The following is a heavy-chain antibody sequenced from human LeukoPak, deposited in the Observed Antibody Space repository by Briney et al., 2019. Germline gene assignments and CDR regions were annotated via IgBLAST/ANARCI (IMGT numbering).Heavy chain of an antibody. CDR2: ISSSGNSI. D-gene: IGHD6-13*01. Sequence: PGGSLRLSCTASGFTFSGYEMNWVRQAPGKGLEWVSYISSSGNSIYYADSVKGRFTISRDNAKNSLYLQMSSLRAEDMAVYYCARGRFGSCWGQGTLVTASS. CDR3: ARGRFGSC. J-gene: IGHJ1*01. V-gene: IGHV3-48*03. CDR1: GFTFSGYE.